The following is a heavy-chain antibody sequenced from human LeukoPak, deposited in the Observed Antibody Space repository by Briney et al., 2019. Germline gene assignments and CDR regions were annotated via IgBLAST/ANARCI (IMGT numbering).Heavy chain of an antibody. CDR1: GASFNTGDYY. Sequence: PSQTPSLTCIVSGASFNTGDYYWNWIRQHPGKGLEWIDYIYNSGSTYYNPSLKSRVTISVDTSKNHFSLRLTSVTAADSAVYYCARGAPPDSWGQGTLVTVSS. CDR3: ARGAPPDS. J-gene: IGHJ4*02. V-gene: IGHV4-31*03. CDR2: IYNSGST.